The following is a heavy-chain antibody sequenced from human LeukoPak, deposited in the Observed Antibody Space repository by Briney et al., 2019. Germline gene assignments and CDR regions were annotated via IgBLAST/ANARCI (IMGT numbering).Heavy chain of an antibody. CDR2: IYSGGST. D-gene: IGHD2-2*02. V-gene: IGHV3-66*01. CDR1: GFTVSSNY. CDR3: ARDSCSSTSCYIFDY. J-gene: IGHJ4*02. Sequence: GGSLRLSCAASGFTVSSNYMSWVRQAPGKGLEWVSVIYSGGSTYYADSVKGRFTISRDNSKNTLYLQMNSLRAEDTAVYYCARDSCSSTSCYIFDYWGQGTLVTVSS.